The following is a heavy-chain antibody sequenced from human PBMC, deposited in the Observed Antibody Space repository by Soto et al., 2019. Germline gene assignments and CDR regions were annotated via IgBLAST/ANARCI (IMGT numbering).Heavy chain of an antibody. CDR1: GYTFSGYY. CDR3: ARDQWLNSSASKYYYYYGMDV. Sequence: ASVKVSCKASGYTFSGYYIHWLRQAPGQGLEWMGWINPSSGGTNYAQKFQGRVTVTRDTPTSTAYMELSRLTSDDTAVYYCARDQWLNSSASKYYYYYGMDVWGQGTTVTVSS. V-gene: IGHV1-2*02. D-gene: IGHD6-25*01. CDR2: INPSSGGT. J-gene: IGHJ6*02.